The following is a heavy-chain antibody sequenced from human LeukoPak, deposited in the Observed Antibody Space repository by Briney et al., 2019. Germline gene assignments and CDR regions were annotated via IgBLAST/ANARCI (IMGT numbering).Heavy chain of an antibody. CDR2: ISWNSGSI. V-gene: IGHV3-9*01. CDR1: GFTFDDYA. J-gene: IGHJ4*02. Sequence: GGSLRLSCAASGFTFDDYAMHWVRQAPGKGLEWVSGISWNSGSIGYADSVKGRFTISKDNAKNSLYLQMNSLRAEDTALYYCAKDGRKMYKTTMIRGGYFDYWGQGTLVTVSS. CDR3: AKDGRKMYKTTMIRGGYFDY. D-gene: IGHD3-10*01.